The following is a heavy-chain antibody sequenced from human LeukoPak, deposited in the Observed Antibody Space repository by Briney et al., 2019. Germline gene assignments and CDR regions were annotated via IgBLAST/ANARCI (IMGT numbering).Heavy chain of an antibody. D-gene: IGHD2-2*01. CDR1: GFTFSSYA. CDR2: ISYDGSNK. J-gene: IGHJ4*02. V-gene: IGHV3-30-3*01. CDR3: ARHHFIVVVPAAKLGPDY. Sequence: GRSLRLSCAAAGFTFSSYAMHWVRQAPGKGLEWVAVISYDGSNKYYADSVKGRFTISRDNSKNTLYLQMNSLRAEDTAVYYCARHHFIVVVPAAKLGPDYWGQGTLVTVSS.